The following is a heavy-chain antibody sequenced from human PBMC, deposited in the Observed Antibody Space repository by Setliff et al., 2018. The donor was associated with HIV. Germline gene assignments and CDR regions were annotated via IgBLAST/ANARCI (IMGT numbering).Heavy chain of an antibody. CDR2: MSTDNGNT. V-gene: IGHV1-18*01. Sequence: ASVKVSCKASGYSFSSYRIGWVRLAPGQGLEWMGWMSTDNGNTNYAQKVQGRVTMTTDTGTRTAYMELRSRRSDDTAMYYCARMRGGHNIREGAFDIWGQGTMVTVSS. J-gene: IGHJ3*02. CDR1: GYSFSSYR. D-gene: IGHD1-20*01. CDR3: ARMRGGHNIREGAFDI.